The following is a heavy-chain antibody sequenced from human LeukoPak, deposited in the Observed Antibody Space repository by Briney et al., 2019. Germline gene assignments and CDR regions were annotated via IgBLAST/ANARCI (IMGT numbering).Heavy chain of an antibody. D-gene: IGHD4-23*01. CDR3: ATRRFRGGVFDY. Sequence: GAPVKVPCKVSGYTLTELFMHWVRQAPGKGLEWMGGFDPEDGETIYAQRFQGRVTMTEDTSTDIAYMELSSLSSEDTAVYYCATRRFRGGVFDYWGQGTLVTVSS. CDR1: GYTLTELF. V-gene: IGHV1-24*01. J-gene: IGHJ4*02. CDR2: FDPEDGET.